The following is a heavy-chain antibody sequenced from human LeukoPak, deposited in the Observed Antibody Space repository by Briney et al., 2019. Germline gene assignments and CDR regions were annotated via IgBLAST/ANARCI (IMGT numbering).Heavy chain of an antibody. CDR3: ARGGYNYGSVFDY. D-gene: IGHD5-18*01. V-gene: IGHV3-48*01. Sequence: GGSLRLTCAASDSMSRRFKMNWVRQAPGKGLGWVSYISDDSSTIHYADSVKGRFTISRDNAGNSLYLQMNSLRAEDTAVYYCARGGYNYGSVFDYWGQGTLVTVSS. J-gene: IGHJ4*02. CDR1: DSMSRRFK. CDR2: ISDDSSTI.